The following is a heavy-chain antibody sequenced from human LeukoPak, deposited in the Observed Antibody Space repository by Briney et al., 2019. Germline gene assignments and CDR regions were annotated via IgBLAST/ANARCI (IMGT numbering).Heavy chain of an antibody. D-gene: IGHD2-2*01. CDR3: ARGRCSSTSCYGHNWFDP. J-gene: IGHJ5*02. CDR2: ISSSGSTI. V-gene: IGHV3-11*01. CDR1: GFTFSDYY. Sequence: GGSLRLSCAASGFTFSDYYMTWIRQAPGKGLNWVSYISSSGSTIYYADSVKGRFTISRDNAKNSLYLQMNSLRAEDTAVYYCARGRCSSTSCYGHNWFDPWGQRTLVTVSS.